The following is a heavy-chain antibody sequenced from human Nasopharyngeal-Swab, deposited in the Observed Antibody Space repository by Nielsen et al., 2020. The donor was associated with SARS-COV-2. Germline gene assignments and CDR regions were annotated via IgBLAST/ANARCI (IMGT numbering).Heavy chain of an antibody. D-gene: IGHD1-26*01. CDR3: ARDVVGATTTDAFDI. Sequence: SETLSPTCAVSGGSISSSNWWSWVRQPPGKGLEWIGEIYHSGSTNYNPSLKSRVTISVDESKNQFSLKLSSVTAADTAVYFCARDVVGATTTDAFDIWGQGTMATVSS. J-gene: IGHJ3*02. V-gene: IGHV4-4*02. CDR2: IYHSGST. CDR1: GGSISSSNW.